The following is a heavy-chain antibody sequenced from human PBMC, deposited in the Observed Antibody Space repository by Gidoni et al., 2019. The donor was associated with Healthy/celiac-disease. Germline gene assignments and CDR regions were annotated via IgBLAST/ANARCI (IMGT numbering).Heavy chain of an antibody. D-gene: IGHD3-10*01. J-gene: IGHJ4*02. CDR2: IYPGDSDT. V-gene: IGHV5-51*01. CDR3: ARGLAYRGGVEEYYFDY. Sequence: EVQLVQSGAEETKPGESLKISCKGSGYSCTSYWIGWEPQLPGKGLEGMGIIYPGDSDTRYSPSFQGQVTISADKSISTAYLQWSSLKASDTAMYYCARGLAYRGGVEEYYFDYWGQGTLVTVSS. CDR1: GYSCTSYW.